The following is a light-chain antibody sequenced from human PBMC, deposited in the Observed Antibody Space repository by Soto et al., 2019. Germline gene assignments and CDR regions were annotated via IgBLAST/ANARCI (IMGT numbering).Light chain of an antibody. CDR2: DVS. CDR1: SSDVGGYNY. V-gene: IGLV2-14*01. CDR3: SSYTSSSTLGYV. Sequence: QSALTQPASVSGSPGQSITISCTGTSSDVGGYNYVSWYQQHPGKAPKLMIYDVSNRPSGVSNRFSGSKSGNTXSXTIXGXXXXXXAXXXCSSYTSSSTLGYVFGTGTKLTVL. J-gene: IGLJ1*01.